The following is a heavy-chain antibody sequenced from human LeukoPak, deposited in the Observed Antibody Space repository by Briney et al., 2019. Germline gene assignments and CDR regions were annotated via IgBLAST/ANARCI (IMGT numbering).Heavy chain of an antibody. V-gene: IGHV4-34*01. J-gene: IGHJ6*03. CDR3: ARTLRGYYYYMDV. CDR1: GGSFSGYY. Sequence: SETLSLTCAVYGGSFSGYYWSWIRQPPGKGLEWIGEISHSGSTNYNPSLKSRVTISVDTSKNQFSLKLSSVTAADTAVYYCARTLRGYYYYMDVWGKGTTVTVSS. CDR2: ISHSGST. D-gene: IGHD3-10*01.